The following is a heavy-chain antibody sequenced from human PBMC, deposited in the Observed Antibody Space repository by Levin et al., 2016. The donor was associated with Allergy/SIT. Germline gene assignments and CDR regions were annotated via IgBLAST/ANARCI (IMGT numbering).Heavy chain of an antibody. V-gene: IGHV7-4-1*02. Sequence: ASVKVSCKASGYTFTSYGISWVRQAPGQGLEWMGWINTNTGNPTYAQGFTGRFVFSLDTSVSTAYLQISSLKAEDTAVYYCARDLWGYGDYVVAFDYWGQGTLVTVSS. CDR1: GYTFTSYG. J-gene: IGHJ4*02. CDR2: INTNTGNP. CDR3: ARDLWGYGDYVVAFDY. D-gene: IGHD4-17*01.